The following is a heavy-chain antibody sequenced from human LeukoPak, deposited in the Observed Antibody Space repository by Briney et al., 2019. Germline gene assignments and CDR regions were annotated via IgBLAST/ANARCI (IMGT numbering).Heavy chain of an antibody. Sequence: PSETLSLTCAVYGGSFSGYYWSWIRQPPGKGLEWIGEINHSGSTNYNPSLKSRVTISVDKSKNQFSLKLSSVTAADTAVYYCARVSMSGDYQTPHYFDYWGQGTLVTVSS. D-gene: IGHD4-17*01. CDR2: INHSGST. CDR1: GGSFSGYY. J-gene: IGHJ4*02. V-gene: IGHV4-34*01. CDR3: ARVSMSGDYQTPHYFDY.